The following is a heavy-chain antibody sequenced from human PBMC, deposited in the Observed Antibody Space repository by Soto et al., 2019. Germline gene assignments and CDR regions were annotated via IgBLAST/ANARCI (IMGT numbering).Heavy chain of an antibody. CDR3: AKQNTIFGVVVPRYYYGMDV. V-gene: IGHV3-23*01. Sequence: EEQLLESGGGLVQPGGSLRLSCAASGFTYSSYALSWVRQAPGKGLEWVSTISAGSDNTYYADSVEGRFSMSTDNSKNKVYLRMDSVRDEHTAIYYCAKQNTIFGVVVPRYYYGMDVWGQGTTVTVS. J-gene: IGHJ6*02. D-gene: IGHD3-3*01. CDR2: ISAGSDNT. CDR1: GFTYSSYA.